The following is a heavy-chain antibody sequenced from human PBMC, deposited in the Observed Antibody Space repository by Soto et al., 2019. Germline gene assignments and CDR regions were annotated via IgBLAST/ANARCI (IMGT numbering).Heavy chain of an antibody. CDR3: ARGKGMEETYFYHGLDI. Sequence: QVQVVQSGAEVKKPGASVKVSCKASGYTFSTYAMHWVRQAPGQSLEWMGWLSGGTGQTRYSQKFQDRVIITRDTTASTGYMEVSSLPSEDTAVYYCARGKGMEETYFYHGLDIWGQGTPVPVSS. V-gene: IGHV1-3*01. CDR1: GYTFSTYA. D-gene: IGHD1-1*01. J-gene: IGHJ6*02. CDR2: LSGGTGQT.